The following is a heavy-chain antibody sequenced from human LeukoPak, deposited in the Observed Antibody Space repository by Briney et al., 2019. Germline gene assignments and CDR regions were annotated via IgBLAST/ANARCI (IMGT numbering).Heavy chain of an antibody. CDR1: GYTFTSYG. CDR2: ISAYNGNT. D-gene: IGHD1-26*01. V-gene: IGHV1-18*01. CDR3: ARGASGSYYRLSQHYFDY. J-gene: IGHJ4*02. Sequence: ASVKVSCKASGYTFTSYGISWVRQAPGQGLEWMGWISAYNGNTNYAQKLQGRVTMTTDTSTSTAYMELRSLRSDDTAVYYCARGASGSYYRLSQHYFDYWGQGTLVTVSS.